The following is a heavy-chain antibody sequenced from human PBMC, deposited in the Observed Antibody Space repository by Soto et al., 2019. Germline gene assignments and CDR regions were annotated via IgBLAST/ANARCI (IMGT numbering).Heavy chain of an antibody. CDR1: RDTFNSYA. J-gene: IGHJ4*02. D-gene: IGHD6-25*01. V-gene: IGHV1-69*13. CDR2: IIPVLGTT. Sequence: GASVKVSCKASRDTFNSYAITWVRQAPGQGLEWMGGIIPVLGTTKYAQKFQGRVTMTADESTSTAYMELSSLRFEDRAVYYCAAGGRDGYIKWGQGTQVTVSS. CDR3: AAGGRDGYIK.